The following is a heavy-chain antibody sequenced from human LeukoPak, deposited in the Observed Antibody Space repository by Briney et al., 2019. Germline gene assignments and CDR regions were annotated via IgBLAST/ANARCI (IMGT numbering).Heavy chain of an antibody. CDR2: IYSGGST. D-gene: IGHD6-13*01. Sequence: GGSLRLSCAASGFTVSSNYMSWVRQAPGKGLEWVSVIYSGGSTYYADSVKGRFTISRDNSKNTLYLQMNSLRAEDTAVYYCARIHPGIAEAGGPHFDYWGQGTLVTVSS. CDR3: ARIHPGIAEAGGPHFDY. V-gene: IGHV3-66*01. CDR1: GFTVSSNY. J-gene: IGHJ4*02.